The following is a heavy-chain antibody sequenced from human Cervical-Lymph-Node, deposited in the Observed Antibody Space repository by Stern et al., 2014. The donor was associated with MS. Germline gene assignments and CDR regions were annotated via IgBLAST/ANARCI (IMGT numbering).Heavy chain of an antibody. CDR3: THSLHGDYYDSFDT. V-gene: IGHV2-5*02. CDR2: IYWDDEN. D-gene: IGHD4-17*01. Sequence: QVTLRESGPTLVKATQPLTLTCTFSGFALRNSGVSVAWIRQPPGKALEXLAGIYWDDENRYSPSLKSRLSITKDASESQVVLTMTNMDPVDTATYYCTHSLHGDYYDSFDTWGQGTMVTVSS. J-gene: IGHJ3*02. CDR1: GFALRNSGVS.